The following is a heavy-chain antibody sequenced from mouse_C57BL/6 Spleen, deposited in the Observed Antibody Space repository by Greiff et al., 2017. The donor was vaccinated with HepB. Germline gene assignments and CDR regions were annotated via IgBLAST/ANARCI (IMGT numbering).Heavy chain of an antibody. J-gene: IGHJ1*03. Sequence: EVQRVESEGGLVQPGSSMKLSCTASGFTFSDYYMAWVRQVPEKGLEWVANINYDGSSTYYLDSLKSRFLISRDNAKNILYLQLSSLKSEDTATYYWGRDSDYGGYFDVWGTGTTVTVSS. CDR3: GRDSDYGGYFDV. CDR2: INYDGSST. CDR1: GFTFSDYY. D-gene: IGHD1-1*01. V-gene: IGHV5-16*01.